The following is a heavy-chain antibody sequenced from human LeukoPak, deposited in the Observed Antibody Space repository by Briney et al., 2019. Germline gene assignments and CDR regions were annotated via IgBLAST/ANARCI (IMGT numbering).Heavy chain of an antibody. D-gene: IGHD3-10*01. CDR2: INPSGGST. V-gene: IGHV1-46*01. J-gene: IGHJ4*02. CDR1: GYTFTSYY. Sequence: ASVKVSCKASGYTFTSYYMHWVRQAPGQGLEWMGIINPSGGSTSYAQKFQGRVTMTRDTSTSTVYMELSSLRSEDTAVYYCASSLGFGELLRGEFDYWGQGTLVTVSS. CDR3: ASSLGFGELLRGEFDY.